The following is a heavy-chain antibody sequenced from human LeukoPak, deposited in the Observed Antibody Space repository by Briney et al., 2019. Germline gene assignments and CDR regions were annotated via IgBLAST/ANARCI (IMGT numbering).Heavy chain of an antibody. Sequence: ASVKVSCKASGYTFTSYDINWVRQATGQGLEWMGWMNPNSGNTGYAQKFQGRVTMTRNTSISTAYMELSSLRSEDTAVYYCARDLGTIVVVPAAINYYYYMDVWGKGTTVTVSS. CDR2: MNPNSGNT. CDR3: ARDLGTIVVVPAAINYYYYMDV. D-gene: IGHD2-2*01. V-gene: IGHV1-8*01. J-gene: IGHJ6*03. CDR1: GYTFTSYD.